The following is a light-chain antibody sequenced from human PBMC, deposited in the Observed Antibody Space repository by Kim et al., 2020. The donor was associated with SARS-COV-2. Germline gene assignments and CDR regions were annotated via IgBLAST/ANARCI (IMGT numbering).Light chain of an antibody. V-gene: IGLV2-14*03. CDR1: SNDIYYEY. CDR3: SSYTSTPTWV. CDR2: DVN. J-gene: IGLJ3*02. Sequence: QSALTQPASVSGSPGQSITISCTGTSNDIYYEYVSWYQQHQGKIPKLIIYDVNKRPSGVSDRFSGSKSGNTASLTISGLQGEDEADYYCSSYTSTPTWVFGGGTKLTVL.